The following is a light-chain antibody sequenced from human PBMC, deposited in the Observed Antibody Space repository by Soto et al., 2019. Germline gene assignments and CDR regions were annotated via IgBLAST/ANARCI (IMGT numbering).Light chain of an antibody. CDR3: QQRNDWPPAT. Sequence: VLTQSPATLSLSPGERATLSCRASQSVSFYLAWYPQKPGQAPRLLIYDTSKRAPGIPARFSGSGSGTDCTLTITSVEPEDFAVYYCQQRNDWPPATFGGGTKVEIK. J-gene: IGKJ4*01. CDR1: QSVSFY. V-gene: IGKV3-11*01. CDR2: DTS.